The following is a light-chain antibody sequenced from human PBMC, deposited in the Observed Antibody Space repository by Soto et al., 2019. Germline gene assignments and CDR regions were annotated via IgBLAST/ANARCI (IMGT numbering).Light chain of an antibody. CDR3: AGWDDSLRGVV. V-gene: IGLV1-47*02. CDR1: RSNIGSNY. CDR2: SDY. J-gene: IGLJ2*01. Sequence: QSVLTQPPSASGTPGQRVTISCSGSRSNIGSNYVYWYQHLPGAAPQLLIYSDYHRPSGVPDRFSGSKSGTSASLTISGLRSEDEADYYCAGWDDSLRGVVFGGGTKVTVL.